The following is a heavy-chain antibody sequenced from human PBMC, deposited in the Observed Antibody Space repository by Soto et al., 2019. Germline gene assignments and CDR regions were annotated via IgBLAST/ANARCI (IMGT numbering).Heavy chain of an antibody. D-gene: IGHD6-13*01. CDR2: IIPIFGTA. V-gene: IGHV1-69*13. CDR1: GGTFSSYA. Sequence: GASVKVSCKASGGTFSSYAISWVRQAPGQGLEWMGGIIPIFGTANYAQKFQGRVTITADESTSTAYMELSSPRSEDTAVYYCARAVRDSSSWATYYYYYYGMDVWGQGTTVTVSS. J-gene: IGHJ6*02. CDR3: ARAVRDSSSWATYYYYYYGMDV.